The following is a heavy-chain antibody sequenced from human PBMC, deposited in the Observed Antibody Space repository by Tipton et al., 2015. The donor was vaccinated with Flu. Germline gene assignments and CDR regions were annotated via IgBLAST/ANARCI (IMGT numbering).Heavy chain of an antibody. CDR2: ISVTAGGT. CDR1: RFSFRSYA. V-gene: IGHV3-23*01. Sequence: LSLTCTGSRFSFRSYAMSWVRQAPGKGLQWVSGISVTAGGTYYADSVKGRFTISRDSSKNTLYLQMGSLRTDDVAVYYCARGMNTGLVDVWGQGTTVTVSS. J-gene: IGHJ6*02. CDR3: ARGMNTGLVDV. D-gene: IGHD1-14*01.